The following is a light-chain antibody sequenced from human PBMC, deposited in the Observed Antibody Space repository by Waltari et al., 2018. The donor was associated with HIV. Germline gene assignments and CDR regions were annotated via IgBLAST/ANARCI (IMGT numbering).Light chain of an antibody. CDR2: GAS. V-gene: IGKV3-15*01. CDR3: QQYNNWPPLFT. Sequence: EIVMTQSPATLSVSPGERAPLSCRASQRVSSNLAWYQQKPGQAPRLLIYGASTRATGIPARFSGSGSGTEFTLTISSLQSEDFAVYYCQQYNNWPPLFTFGPGTKVDIK. J-gene: IGKJ3*01. CDR1: QRVSSN.